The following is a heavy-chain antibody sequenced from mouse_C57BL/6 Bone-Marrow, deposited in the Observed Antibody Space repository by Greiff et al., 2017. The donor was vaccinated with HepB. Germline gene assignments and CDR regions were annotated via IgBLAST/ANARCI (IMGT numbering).Heavy chain of an antibody. J-gene: IGHJ3*01. D-gene: IGHD6-5*01. Sequence: EVQRVESGGGLVQPKGSLKLSCAASGFCFNTYAMNWVRQAPGKGLEWVARIRSKSNNYATYYADSVKDRFTISRDDSESMLYLQMNNLKTEDTAMYYCVRHAYDYWGQGTLVTVSA. CDR3: VRHAYDY. CDR1: GFCFNTYA. CDR2: IRSKSNNYAT. V-gene: IGHV10-1*01.